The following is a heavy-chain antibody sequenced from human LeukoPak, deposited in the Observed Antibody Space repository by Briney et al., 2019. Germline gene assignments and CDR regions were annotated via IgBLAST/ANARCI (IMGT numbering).Heavy chain of an antibody. CDR2: IYYSGST. CDR3: ARTNYYGSGSYYFDY. Sequence: KTSETLSLTCTVSGDSTSNYYWGWIWQPPGKGLEWIGYIYYSGSTNYNPSLKSRVTMSLDTSKNQFSLTLSSVTAAETAVYYCARTNYYGSGSYYFDYWGQGTLVTVS. J-gene: IGHJ4*02. CDR1: GDSTSNYY. V-gene: IGHV4-59*01. D-gene: IGHD3-10*01.